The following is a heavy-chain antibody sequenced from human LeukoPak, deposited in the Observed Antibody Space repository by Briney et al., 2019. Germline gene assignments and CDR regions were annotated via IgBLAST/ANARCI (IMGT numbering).Heavy chain of an antibody. CDR2: ISGSGGST. CDR1: GFTFSSYA. V-gene: IGHV3-23*01. Sequence: GSLRLSCAASGFTFSSYAMSWVRQAPGKGLEWVSAISGSGGSTYYADSVKGRFTISRGNSKNTLYLQMNSLRAEDTAVYYCAKDLLRYFDWLGGGWGQGTLVTVSS. CDR3: AKDLLRYFDWLGGG. J-gene: IGHJ4*02. D-gene: IGHD3-9*01.